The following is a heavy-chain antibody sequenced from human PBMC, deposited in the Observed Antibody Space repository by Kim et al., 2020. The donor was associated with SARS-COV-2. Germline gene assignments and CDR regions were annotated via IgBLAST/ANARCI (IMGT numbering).Heavy chain of an antibody. CDR2: ISSSGSYV. CDR1: GFTFSDYY. V-gene: IGHV3-11*01. CDR3: ARVPFGDFSAYYFDL. J-gene: IGHJ4*02. D-gene: IGHD3-10*01. Sequence: GGSLRLSCAASGFTFSDYYLTWIRQAPGKGLEWVSYISSSGSYVNYADSVKGQFTISRENAKNSLYLQMSSLRAEDTALYYCARVPFGDFSAYYFDLWGQGTLVTVSS.